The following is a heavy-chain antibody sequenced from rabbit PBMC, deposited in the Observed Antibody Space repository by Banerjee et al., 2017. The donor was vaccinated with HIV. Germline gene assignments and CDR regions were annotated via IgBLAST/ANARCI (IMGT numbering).Heavy chain of an antibody. V-gene: IGHV1S45*01. Sequence: QEQLVESGGGLVKPGASLTLTCTASGFSFSSGYDMCWVRQAPGRGLECIAYIYSGSSGNTYYASWAKGRFTISKTSSTTVTLQMTSLTAADTATYFCARDLAGVIGWNFNFWGPGTLVTVS. CDR1: GFSFSSGYD. J-gene: IGHJ6*01. CDR2: IYSGSSGNT. D-gene: IGHD4-1*01. CDR3: ARDLAGVIGWNFNF.